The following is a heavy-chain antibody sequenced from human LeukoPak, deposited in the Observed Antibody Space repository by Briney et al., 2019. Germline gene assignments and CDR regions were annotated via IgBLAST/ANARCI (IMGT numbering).Heavy chain of an antibody. D-gene: IGHD4-17*01. CDR2: IWCDGSNK. Sequence: PGGSLRLSCAASGFTFSSYGMHWVRQAPGKGLEWVAVIWCDGSNKYYADSVKGRFTISRDNSKNTLYLQMNSLRAEDTAVYYCARDFGDYGDLPYFDYWGQGTLVTISS. CDR1: GFTFSSYG. V-gene: IGHV3-33*01. J-gene: IGHJ4*02. CDR3: ARDFGDYGDLPYFDY.